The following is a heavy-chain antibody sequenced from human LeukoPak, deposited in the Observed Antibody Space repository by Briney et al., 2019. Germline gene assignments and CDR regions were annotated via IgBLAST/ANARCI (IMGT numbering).Heavy chain of an antibody. CDR2: IYYSGST. Sequence: SQTLPLTCTVSGGSISSGGYYWSWIRQHPGKGLEWIGYIYYSGSTYYNPSLKSRVTISVDTSKNQFSLKLSSVTAADTAVYYCARDRLDTAMARFDPWGQGTLVTVSS. D-gene: IGHD5-18*01. CDR3: ARDRLDTAMARFDP. CDR1: GGSISSGGYY. V-gene: IGHV4-31*03. J-gene: IGHJ5*02.